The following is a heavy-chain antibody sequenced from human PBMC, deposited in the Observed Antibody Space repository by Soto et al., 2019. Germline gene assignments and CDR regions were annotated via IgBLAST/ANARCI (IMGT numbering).Heavy chain of an antibody. CDR1: GVSISSSDYF. Sequence: QLQLQASGPGLVKPSETLSLTCTVSGVSISSSDYFWGWIRQPPGKGLGWIASIHSSGRTFYNPSLKSRGTISVDTSKNQFSLELTSVTAADTAVYYCAILPRTTVAGTGTDSCGQGTLVTVSS. D-gene: IGHD6-19*01. J-gene: IGHJ4*02. CDR2: IHSSGRT. CDR3: AILPRTTVAGTGTDS. V-gene: IGHV4-39*01.